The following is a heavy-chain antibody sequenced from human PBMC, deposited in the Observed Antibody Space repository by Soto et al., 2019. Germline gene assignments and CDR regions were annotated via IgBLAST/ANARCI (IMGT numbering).Heavy chain of an antibody. CDR2: IDWDDDK. CDR1: GFSLSTSGMC. Sequence: GSGPTLVNPTQTLTLTCTFSGFSLSTSGMCVSWIRQPPGKALEWLALIDWDDDKYYSTSLKTRLTISKDTSKNQVVLTMTNMDPVDTATYYCARIGPNYDSSGYLDYWGQGTLVTVSS. J-gene: IGHJ4*02. CDR3: ARIGPNYDSSGYLDY. D-gene: IGHD3-22*01. V-gene: IGHV2-70*01.